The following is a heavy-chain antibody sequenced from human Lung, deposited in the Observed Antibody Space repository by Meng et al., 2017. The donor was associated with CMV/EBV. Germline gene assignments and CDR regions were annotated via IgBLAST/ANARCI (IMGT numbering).Heavy chain of an antibody. V-gene: IGHV4-39*07. J-gene: IGHJ5*02. D-gene: IGHD3-22*01. Sequence: SXTXSLXXSVSGGSVSRGFSHWGWIRQPPGMGLEWIGTLHYGGTTYSNPSLKSRVTISVDTSNNHFSLKWTSVTAADTAVYYCARDMRPMMRFDPWGQGTQVTVSS. CDR2: LHYGGTT. CDR3: ARDMRPMMRFDP. CDR1: GGSVSRGFSH.